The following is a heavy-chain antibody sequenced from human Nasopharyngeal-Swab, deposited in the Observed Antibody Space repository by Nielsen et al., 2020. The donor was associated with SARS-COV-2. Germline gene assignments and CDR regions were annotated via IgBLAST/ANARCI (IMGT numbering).Heavy chain of an antibody. CDR1: GGTFSSYA. CDR3: ARDPVAPYYYGSGSLGY. D-gene: IGHD3-10*01. V-gene: IGHV1-69*13. J-gene: IGHJ4*02. CDR2: IIPIFGTA. Sequence: SVKVSCKASGGTFSSYAISWVRQAPGQGLEWMGGIIPIFGTANYAQKFQGRVTITADESTSTAYMGLSSLRSEDTAVYYCARDPVAPYYYGSGSLGYWGQGTLVTVSS.